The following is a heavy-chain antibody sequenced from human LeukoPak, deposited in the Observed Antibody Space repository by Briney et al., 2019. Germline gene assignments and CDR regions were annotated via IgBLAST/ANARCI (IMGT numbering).Heavy chain of an antibody. CDR1: GYTFTSYY. Sequence: ASVKVSCKASGYTFTSYYMRWVRQAPGQGLEWMGIINPSGGSTSYAQKFQGRVTMTRDMSTSTVYMELSSLRSEDTAVYYCARFYEGYYDSSGSPGLFDYWGQGTLVTVSS. CDR3: ARFYEGYYDSSGSPGLFDY. J-gene: IGHJ4*02. CDR2: INPSGGST. D-gene: IGHD3-22*01. V-gene: IGHV1-46*01.